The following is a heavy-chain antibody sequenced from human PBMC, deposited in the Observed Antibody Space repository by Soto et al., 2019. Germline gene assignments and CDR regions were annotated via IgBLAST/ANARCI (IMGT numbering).Heavy chain of an antibody. V-gene: IGHV3-15*01. CDR2: IKSKTDGGTT. Sequence: GGSLRLSCAASGFTFSNAWMSWVRQAPGKGLEWVGRIKSKTDGGTTDYAAPVKGRFTISGDDSKNTLYLQMNSLKTEDTAVYYCTTATEDYDYYYYYMDVWGKGTTVTVSS. J-gene: IGHJ6*03. CDR1: GFTFSNAW. D-gene: IGHD3-10*01. CDR3: TTATEDYDYYYYYMDV.